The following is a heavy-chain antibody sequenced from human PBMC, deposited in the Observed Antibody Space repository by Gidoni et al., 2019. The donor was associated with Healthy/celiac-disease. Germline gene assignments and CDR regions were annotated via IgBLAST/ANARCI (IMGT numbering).Heavy chain of an antibody. CDR3: AKGDRGIVVVVAATRYYLDY. CDR1: GFTFSSSA. Sequence: EVQLLESGGGLVQPGGSLSLSCAASGFTFSSSAMSWVRQAPGKGLEWVSAISGSGGSTYDAASVKGRFTISRDNSKNTLYLQMNSLRAEDTAVYYCAKGDRGIVVVVAATRYYLDYWGQGTLVTVSS. J-gene: IGHJ4*02. CDR2: ISGSGGST. V-gene: IGHV3-23*01. D-gene: IGHD2-15*01.